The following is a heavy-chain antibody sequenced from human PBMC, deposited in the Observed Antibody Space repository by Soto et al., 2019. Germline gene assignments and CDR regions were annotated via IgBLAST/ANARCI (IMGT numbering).Heavy chain of an antibody. CDR2: ISYDGSNK. CDR1: GFTFSNYG. D-gene: IGHD5-18*01. CDR3: AKVGPSGYTYGYVDS. Sequence: PGGSLRLSCAASGFTFSNYGMHWVRQAPGKGLEWVAVISYDGSNKYYADSVKGRFTISRDNSKNTVYLQMNSLRGEDTAVYYCAKVGPSGYTYGYVDSWGPGTLVTVPQ. V-gene: IGHV3-30*18. J-gene: IGHJ4*02.